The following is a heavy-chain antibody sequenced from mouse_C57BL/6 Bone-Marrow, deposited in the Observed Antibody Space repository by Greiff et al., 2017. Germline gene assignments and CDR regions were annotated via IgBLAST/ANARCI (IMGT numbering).Heavy chain of an antibody. Sequence: EVKLMESGPGLVKPSQSLSLTCSVTGYSITSGYYWNWIRQFPGNKLEWMGYISYDGSNNYNPSLKNRISITRDTSKNQFFLKLNSVTTEDTATYYCARGYYGSFAWFAYWGQGTLVTVSA. CDR1: GYSITSGYY. CDR3: ARGYYGSFAWFAY. J-gene: IGHJ3*01. V-gene: IGHV3-6*01. D-gene: IGHD1-1*01. CDR2: ISYDGSN.